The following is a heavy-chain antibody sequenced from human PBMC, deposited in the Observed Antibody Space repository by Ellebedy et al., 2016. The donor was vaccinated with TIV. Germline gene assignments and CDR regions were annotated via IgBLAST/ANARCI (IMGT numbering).Heavy chain of an antibody. CDR1: GYSFTTYW. D-gene: IGHD3-22*01. V-gene: IGHV5-10-1*01. J-gene: IGHJ4*02. CDR2: IDPGDSST. Sequence: PGGSLRLSCKGSGYSFTTYWISWVRQMPGKGLEWMGRIDPGDSSTDYSPSFQGHVTISADKSFSTAYLQWSSLKASDTAMYYCARHLYYYYDSSGYPGDRHFDHWGQGTLVTVSS. CDR3: ARHLYYYYDSSGYPGDRHFDH.